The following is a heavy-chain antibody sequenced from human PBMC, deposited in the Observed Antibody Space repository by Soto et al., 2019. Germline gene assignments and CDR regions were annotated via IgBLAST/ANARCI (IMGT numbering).Heavy chain of an antibody. V-gene: IGHV1-2*02. D-gene: IGHD3-10*01. J-gene: IGHJ6*02. CDR2: INPNSGGT. CDR3: ARNDGPYGSGSYRVWDLYYYGMDV. CDR1: GYTFTGYY. Sequence: ASVKVSCKASGYTFTGYYMHWVRQAPGQGLEWMGWINPNSGGTNYAQKFQGRVTMTRDTSISTAYMELSRLRSDDTAVYYCARNDGPYGSGSYRVWDLYYYGMDVWGQGTTVTVSS.